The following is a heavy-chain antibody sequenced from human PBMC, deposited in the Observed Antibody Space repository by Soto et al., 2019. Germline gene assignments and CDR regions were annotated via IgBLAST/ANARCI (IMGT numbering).Heavy chain of an antibody. V-gene: IGHV3-23*01. CDR1: GFTFSSYA. D-gene: IGHD7-27*01. CDR3: AKALLDWGSYYYGMDV. J-gene: IGHJ6*02. CDR2: ISGSGGST. Sequence: GGSLRLSCAASGFTFSSYAMIWVRQAPGKGLEWVSAISGSGGSTYYADSVKGRFTISRDNSKNTLYLQMNSLRAEDTAVYYCAKALLDWGSYYYGMDVWGQGTTVTVSS.